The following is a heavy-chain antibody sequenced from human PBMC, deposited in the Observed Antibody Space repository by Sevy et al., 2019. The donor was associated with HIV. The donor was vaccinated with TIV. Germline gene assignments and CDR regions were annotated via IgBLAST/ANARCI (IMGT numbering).Heavy chain of an antibody. J-gene: IGHJ4*02. CDR3: ARDGPPDYYYDSSGYLLG. CDR1: GFTFSSYS. CDR2: ISSSSSTI. D-gene: IGHD3-22*01. V-gene: IGHV3-48*02. Sequence: GGSLRLSCAASGFTFSSYSMNWVRQAPGKGLEWVSYISSSSSTIYYADSVKGRFTISRDNAKKSLNLQMNSLRDEDTAVYYCARDGPPDYYYDSSGYLLGWGQGTLVTVSS.